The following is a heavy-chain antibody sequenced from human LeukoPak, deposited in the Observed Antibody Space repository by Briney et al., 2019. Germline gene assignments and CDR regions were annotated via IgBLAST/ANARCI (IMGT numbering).Heavy chain of an antibody. Sequence: PSQTLSPTCTVSGGSISSGSYYWSWIRQPAGKGLEWIGRIYTTGRTIYNPSLKSQVTISINTSKNQFSLKLTSVTATDTAMYYCARESLEFRFFDFWGQGALVTVSS. V-gene: IGHV4-61*02. D-gene: IGHD1-1*01. CDR3: ARESLEFRFFDF. CDR1: GGSISSGSYY. J-gene: IGHJ4*02. CDR2: IYTTGRT.